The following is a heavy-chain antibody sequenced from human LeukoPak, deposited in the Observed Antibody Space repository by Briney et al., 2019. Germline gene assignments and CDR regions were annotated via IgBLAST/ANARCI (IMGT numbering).Heavy chain of an antibody. CDR1: GFTFSSYE. CDR3: ATLGGDYYHYMDV. D-gene: IGHD3-10*01. V-gene: IGHV3-21*01. Sequence: PGGSLRLSCAASGFTFSSYEMNWVRQAPGKGLEWVSSISSSSSYIYYADSVKGRFTISRDNAKNSLYLQMNSLRAEDTAVYYCATLGGDYYHYMDVWGKGTTVTISS. CDR2: ISSSSSYI. J-gene: IGHJ6*03.